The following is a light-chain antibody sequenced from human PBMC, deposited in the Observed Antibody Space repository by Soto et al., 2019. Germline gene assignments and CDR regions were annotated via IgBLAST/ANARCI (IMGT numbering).Light chain of an antibody. CDR1: QSVNSN. CDR2: GAS. Sequence: EIVMTQSPATLSVSPGESATLSCRASQSVNSNLAWFQQKPGQAPRLLIYGASTRATGIPARFSGSGSMTEFTLTISSRQSEDFAVYYCQQYDNLPPHTFGRGTKLEIK. CDR3: QQYDNLPPHT. J-gene: IGKJ2*01. V-gene: IGKV3-15*01.